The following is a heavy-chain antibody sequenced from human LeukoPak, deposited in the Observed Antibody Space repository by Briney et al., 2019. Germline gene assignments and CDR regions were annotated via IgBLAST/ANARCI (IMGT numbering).Heavy chain of an antibody. CDR2: ISGSGGST. Sequence: GGSLRLSCAASGFTFSSYAMSWVRQAPGKGLEWVSAISGSGGSTYYADSVKGWFTISRDNSKNTLYLQMNSLRAEDTAVYYCAKDRAYCGGDCYSTNTDYWGQGTLVTVSS. V-gene: IGHV3-23*01. J-gene: IGHJ4*02. D-gene: IGHD2-21*02. CDR3: AKDRAYCGGDCYSTNTDY. CDR1: GFTFSSYA.